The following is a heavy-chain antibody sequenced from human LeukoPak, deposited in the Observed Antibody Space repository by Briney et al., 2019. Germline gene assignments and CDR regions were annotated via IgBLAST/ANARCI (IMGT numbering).Heavy chain of an antibody. Sequence: GRSLRLSCAASGFTFDDYAMHWVRQAPGKGLEWVSGISWSSGSIGYADSVKGRFTISRDNAKNSLYLQMNSLRAEDTALYYCAKDIGYYYTAYFDYWGQGTLVTVSS. J-gene: IGHJ4*02. V-gene: IGHV3-9*01. CDR3: AKDIGYYYTAYFDY. D-gene: IGHD5-12*01. CDR2: ISWSSGSI. CDR1: GFTFDDYA.